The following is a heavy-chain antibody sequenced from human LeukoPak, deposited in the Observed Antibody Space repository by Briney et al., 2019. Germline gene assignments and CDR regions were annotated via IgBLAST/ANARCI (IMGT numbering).Heavy chain of an antibody. V-gene: IGHV4-59*01. CDR2: IYYSGST. J-gene: IGHJ3*02. CDR1: GGSISSYY. CDR3: ARVWSGYDWGAFDI. Sequence: PSETLSLTCTVSGGSISSYYWSWIRQPPGKGLEWIGYIYYSGSTNYNPSLKSRVTISVDTSKNQFSLKLSSVTAADTAVYYCARVWSGYDWGAFDIWGQGTMVTVSS. D-gene: IGHD5-12*01.